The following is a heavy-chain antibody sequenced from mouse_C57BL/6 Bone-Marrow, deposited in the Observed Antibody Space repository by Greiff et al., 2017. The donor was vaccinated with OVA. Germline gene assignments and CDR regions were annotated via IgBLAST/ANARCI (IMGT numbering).Heavy chain of an antibody. CDR2: IDPSDSYT. Sequence: QVQLQQSGAELVRPGTSVKLSCKASGYTFTSYWMHWVKQRPGQGLEWIGVIDPSDSYTNYNQKFKGKATLTVDTSSSTAYMQLSSLTSEDSAVYYCVGGLRFLYWYFDVWGTGTTVTVSS. D-gene: IGHD1-1*01. V-gene: IGHV1-59*01. CDR1: GYTFTSYW. J-gene: IGHJ1*03. CDR3: VGGLRFLYWYFDV.